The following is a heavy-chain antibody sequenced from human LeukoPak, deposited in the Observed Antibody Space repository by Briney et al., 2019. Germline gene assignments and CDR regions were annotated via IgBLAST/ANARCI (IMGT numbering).Heavy chain of an antibody. CDR1: GFTFSSYA. D-gene: IGHD4-11*01. CDR3: AREPPTNRDSSNYGN. J-gene: IGHJ4*02. V-gene: IGHV3-30-3*01. CDR2: ISYDGSNK. Sequence: GGSLRLSCAASGFTFSSYAMHWVRQAPGRGLEWVAVISYDGSNKYYADSVKGRFTISRDNSKNTLYLQMNSLRAEDTAVYNCAREPPTNRDSSNYGNWGQGTLVTVSS.